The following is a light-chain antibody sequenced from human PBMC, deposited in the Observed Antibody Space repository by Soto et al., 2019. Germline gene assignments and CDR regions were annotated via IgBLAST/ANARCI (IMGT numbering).Light chain of an antibody. V-gene: IGKV1-39*01. J-gene: IGKJ5*01. Sequence: DIQMTQSPSSLSASVGDRVTTTCRASRSISSYLNWYQQKPGKAPKLLIYAASSLQSGVPSRFSGSGSGTDFTLTISSLQPEDFATYYCQQSYSTPITFGQGTRLEIK. CDR3: QQSYSTPIT. CDR1: RSISSY. CDR2: AAS.